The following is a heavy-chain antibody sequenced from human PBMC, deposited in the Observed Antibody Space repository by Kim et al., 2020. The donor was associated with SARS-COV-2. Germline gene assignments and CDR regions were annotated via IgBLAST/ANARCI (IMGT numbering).Heavy chain of an antibody. J-gene: IGHJ4*02. D-gene: IGHD4-17*01. Sequence: YSADSGEARFTLSRDNSKNTLYLQMNSLSAEDTAVYYCAKDPRSLRPFYYFDYWGQGTLVTVSS. V-gene: IGHV3-23*01. CDR3: AKDPRSLRPFYYFDY.